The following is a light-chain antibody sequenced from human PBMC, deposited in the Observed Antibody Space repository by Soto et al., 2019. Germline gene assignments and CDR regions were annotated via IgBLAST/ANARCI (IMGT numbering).Light chain of an antibody. V-gene: IGLV2-8*01. CDR2: EVS. J-gene: IGLJ2*01. CDR3: SLYAGNNKVV. CDR1: SSDVGEYNY. Sequence: QSVLTQPPSASGSPGQSVSISCTGTSSDVGEYNYVSWYQQHSGKAPKLMIYEVSKRPSGVPDRFSGSKSGNTASLTVSGLQAEDEADYYCSLYAGNNKVVFGGGTKLTVL.